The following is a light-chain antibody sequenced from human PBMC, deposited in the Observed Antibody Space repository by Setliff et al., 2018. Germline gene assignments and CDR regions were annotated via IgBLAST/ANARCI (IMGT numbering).Light chain of an antibody. CDR1: XXXXXX. V-gene: IGLV3-21*04. J-gene: IGLJ2*01. Sequence: SYELTQPPSVSVAPGKTATITCGGSXXXXXXXXXXXXXXXXXXVLVIXXXSDRPSGIPERFSGSNSGNTATLTISGVEAGDEADYFCQVWDSSLNHKVFGGGTKVTVL. CDR3: QVWDSSLNHKV. CDR2: XXS.